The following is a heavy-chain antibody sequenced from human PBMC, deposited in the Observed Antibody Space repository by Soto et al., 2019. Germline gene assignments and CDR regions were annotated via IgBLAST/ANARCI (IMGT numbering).Heavy chain of an antibody. CDR3: ARGVYYYDSSGYYGMDV. Sequence: SVKVSCKASGGTFSSYAISWVRQAPGQGLEWMGGIIPIFGTANYAQKFQGRVTITADESTSTAYMELSSLRSEDTAVYYCARGVYYYDSSGYYGMDVWGQGTTVTVSS. CDR1: GGTFSSYA. V-gene: IGHV1-69*13. J-gene: IGHJ6*02. CDR2: IIPIFGTA. D-gene: IGHD3-22*01.